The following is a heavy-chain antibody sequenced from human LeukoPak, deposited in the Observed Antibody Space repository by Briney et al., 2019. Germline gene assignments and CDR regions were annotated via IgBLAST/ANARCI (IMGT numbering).Heavy chain of an antibody. V-gene: IGHV4-59*01. CDR2: ISYTGRT. Sequence: SETLSLTCTVSGGSISPYFCSWMRQSPGKGLGWVRYISYTGRTNYNPALKSRVTISVDTYKNKFSLQLPSATAADTAVYYCARDDYRGVTNFDPWGQGTLVTVSS. CDR3: ARDDYRGVTNFDP. CDR1: GGSISPYF. D-gene: IGHD3-10*01. J-gene: IGHJ5*02.